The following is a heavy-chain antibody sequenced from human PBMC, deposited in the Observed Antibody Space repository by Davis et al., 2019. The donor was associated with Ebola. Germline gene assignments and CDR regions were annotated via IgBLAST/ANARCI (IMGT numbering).Heavy chain of an antibody. J-gene: IGHJ3*02. D-gene: IGHD5-12*01. Sequence: GGSLRLSCAASRFTFSSYWMSWFRQVPGTGLEWLPTIKQEGSEKFYVDSVKGRFTISRDNAKKPLYLQMNSLRAEDTAVYYCARGRDIVATPAAFDIWGQGTMVTVSS. CDR1: RFTFSSYW. V-gene: IGHV3-7*01. CDR3: ARGRDIVATPAAFDI. CDR2: IKQEGSEK.